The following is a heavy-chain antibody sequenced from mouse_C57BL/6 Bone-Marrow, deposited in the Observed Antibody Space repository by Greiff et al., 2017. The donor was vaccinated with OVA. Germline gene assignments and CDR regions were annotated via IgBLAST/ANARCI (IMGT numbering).Heavy chain of an antibody. CDR1: GFTFSSYT. D-gene: IGHD2-5*01. CDR3: ARGSYSNYYYAMDY. V-gene: IGHV5-9*01. CDR2: ISGGGGNT. J-gene: IGHJ4*01. Sequence: EVQLVESGGGLVKPGGSLKLSCAASGFTFSSYTMSWVRQTPEKRLEWVATISGGGGNTYYPDSVKGRFTISRDNAKNTLYLQMSSLRSEDTALYYCARGSYSNYYYAMDYWGQGTSVTVSS.